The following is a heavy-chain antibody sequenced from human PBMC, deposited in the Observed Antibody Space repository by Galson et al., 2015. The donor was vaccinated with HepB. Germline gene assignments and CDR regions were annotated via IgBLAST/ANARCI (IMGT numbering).Heavy chain of an antibody. CDR3: AKGSYGSGKKGAFDI. CDR2: FSGSGSST. CDR1: GFTFSSYA. V-gene: IGHV3-23*01. J-gene: IGHJ3*02. D-gene: IGHD3-10*01. Sequence: SLRLSCAASGFTFSSYAMSWVRQAPGKGLEWVSAFSGSGSSTYYADSVKGRFTISRDNSQNTLYLQMNSLRAEDTAVYYCAKGSYGSGKKGAFDIWGQGTMVTVSS.